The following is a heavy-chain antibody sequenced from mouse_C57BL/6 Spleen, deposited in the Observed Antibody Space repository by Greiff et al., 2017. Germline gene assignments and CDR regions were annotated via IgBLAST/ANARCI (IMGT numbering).Heavy chain of an antibody. Sequence: EVKLLESGPELVKPGASVKISCKASGYSFTDYIMNWVKQSNGKSLEWIGVINPNYGTTSYNQKFKGKATLTVDQSSSTAYMQLNSLTSEDSAVYYCAREDYYGSRLFDYWGQGTTRTVSS. CDR2: INPNYGTT. CDR3: AREDYYGSRLFDY. CDR1: GYSFTDYI. D-gene: IGHD1-1*01. V-gene: IGHV1-39*01. J-gene: IGHJ2*01.